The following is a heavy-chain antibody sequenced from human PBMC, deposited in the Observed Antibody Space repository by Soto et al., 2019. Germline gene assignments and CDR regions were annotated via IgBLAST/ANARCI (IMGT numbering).Heavy chain of an antibody. CDR1: GFTFSSYA. CDR3: GVLDGELFFPPIPGIDY. CDR2: ISGSGGST. J-gene: IGHJ4*02. D-gene: IGHD3-10*01. Sequence: PGGSLRLSCAASGFTFSSYAMSWVRQAPGKGLEWVSAISGSGGSTYYADSVKGRFTISRDNSKNTLYLQMNSLRAEDTAVYYCGVLDGELFFPPIPGIDYWGQGTLVTVSS. V-gene: IGHV3-23*01.